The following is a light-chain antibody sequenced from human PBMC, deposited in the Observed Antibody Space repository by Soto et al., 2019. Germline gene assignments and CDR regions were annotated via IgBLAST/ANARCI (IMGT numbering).Light chain of an antibody. CDR3: SSYAGSNQ. CDR2: EVS. J-gene: IGLJ2*01. V-gene: IGLV2-8*01. Sequence: QSALTQPPSASGSPGQSVTISCTGTSSDVGGYNYVSWYQQHPGKAPKLMIYEVSKRPSGVPDRFSGSKSGNTASLTVSGLQAEDEADYYCSSYAGSNQIGGGTKVTVL. CDR1: SSDVGGYNY.